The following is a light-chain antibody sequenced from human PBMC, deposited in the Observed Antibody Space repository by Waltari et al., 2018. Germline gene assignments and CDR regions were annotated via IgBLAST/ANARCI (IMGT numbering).Light chain of an antibody. Sequence: QSALTQPASVSGSPGQSITTPCTGTSSDVGRYNLASWYQQHPGKAPNLMLYEVSKRPSGVSNRFSGSKSGNTASLTISGLQAEDEADYYCCSYAGSSTFVFGGGTKLTVL. J-gene: IGLJ2*01. CDR2: EVS. CDR3: CSYAGSSTFV. V-gene: IGLV2-23*02. CDR1: SSDVGRYNL.